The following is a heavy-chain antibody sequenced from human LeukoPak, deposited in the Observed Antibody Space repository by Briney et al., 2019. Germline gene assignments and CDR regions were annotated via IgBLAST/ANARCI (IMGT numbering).Heavy chain of an antibody. Sequence: GGSLRLSCAASGFTFSNFAMSWVRQAPGKGLQWVSAISGSGDSTYYPDSVKGRFTISRDNSKNTLYLQMNSLRAEDTAVYYCARDPVPVATYYFDYWGQGTLVTVSS. CDR2: ISGSGDST. CDR1: GFTFSNFA. D-gene: IGHD2-2*01. V-gene: IGHV3-23*01. J-gene: IGHJ4*02. CDR3: ARDPVPVATYYFDY.